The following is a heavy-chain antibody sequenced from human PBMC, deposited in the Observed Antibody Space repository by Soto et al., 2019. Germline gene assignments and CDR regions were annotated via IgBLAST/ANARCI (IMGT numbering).Heavy chain of an antibody. CDR3: ARRSPSWAFDI. Sequence: LRLSCAASGFTFSTYTMNWVRQAPGKGLEWVSGIFGSGDSTFYADSVRGRFTISRDNSKNTLYLQMNSLRAEDTAVYYCARRSPSWAFDIWGQGTMVTVSS. CDR1: GFTFSTYT. J-gene: IGHJ3*02. D-gene: IGHD2-15*01. V-gene: IGHV3-23*01. CDR2: IFGSGDST.